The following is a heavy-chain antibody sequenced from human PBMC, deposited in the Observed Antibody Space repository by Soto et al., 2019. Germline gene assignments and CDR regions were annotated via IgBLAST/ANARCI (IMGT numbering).Heavy chain of an antibody. CDR2: ISSSSSTI. D-gene: IGHD2-2*01. J-gene: IGHJ4*02. Sequence: EVQLVESGGGLVQPGGSLRLSCAASGFTFSSYSMNWVRQAPGKGLEWVSYISSSSSTIYYADSVKGRFTISRDKAKNSLYLQMNSLRDEDMAVYYWARDSPAFKVPYYWGQGTLVTVSS. CDR1: GFTFSSYS. V-gene: IGHV3-48*02. CDR3: ARDSPAFKVPYY.